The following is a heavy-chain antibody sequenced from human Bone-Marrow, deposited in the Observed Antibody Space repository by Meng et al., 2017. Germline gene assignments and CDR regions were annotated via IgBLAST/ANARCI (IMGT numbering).Heavy chain of an antibody. CDR1: GGSFSGYY. J-gene: IGHJ4*02. CDR3: ARGRVVAATNPKVDY. V-gene: IGHV4-34*01. D-gene: IGHD2-15*01. Sequence: VLLQYWLECLLKPADSLSLTCSVLGGSFSGYYWSWIRQPPGKGLEWSGEINHSGSTNYITSLESRVTISVDTSKNQFSLKLSSVTAADTAVYYCARGRVVAATNPKVDYWGQGTLVTVSS. CDR2: INHSGST.